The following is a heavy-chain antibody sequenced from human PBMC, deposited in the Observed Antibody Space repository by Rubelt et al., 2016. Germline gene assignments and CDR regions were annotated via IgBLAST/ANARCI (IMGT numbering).Heavy chain of an antibody. V-gene: IGHV3-23*01. Sequence: LDSGGGWVQPGRSLRLSCEASGFPFSSYAIRWVRHAPRKGPEWISSISDGDSSTKYADSVKGRFTISRDNSKNTLYLQMNRLRAEDTAVYYCAISVTAGDFYMDVWGEGTTVTVSS. CDR1: GFPFSSYA. D-gene: IGHD2-21*02. CDR3: AISVTAGDFYMDV. J-gene: IGHJ6*03. CDR2: ISDGDSST.